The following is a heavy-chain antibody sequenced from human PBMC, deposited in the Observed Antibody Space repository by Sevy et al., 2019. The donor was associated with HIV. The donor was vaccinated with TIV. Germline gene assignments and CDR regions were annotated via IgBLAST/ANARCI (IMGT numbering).Heavy chain of an antibody. CDR2: ISGSGGST. Sequence: GGSLRLSCAASGFTFSSYAMSWVRQAPGKGLEWVSAISGSGGSTYYADSVKGRFTVSRDNSKNTLYVQMNSLRAEDTAVYYCAKGVSWLVLGSYFDYWGQGTPVTVSS. D-gene: IGHD6-19*01. CDR1: GFTFSSYA. CDR3: AKGVSWLVLGSYFDY. V-gene: IGHV3-23*01. J-gene: IGHJ4*02.